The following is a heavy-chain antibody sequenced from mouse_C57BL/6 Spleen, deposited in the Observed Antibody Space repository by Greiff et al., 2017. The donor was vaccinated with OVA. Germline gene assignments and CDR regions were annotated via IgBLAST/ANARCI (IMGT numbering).Heavy chain of an antibody. CDR2: IDPETGGT. V-gene: IGHV1-15*01. Sequence: VKLQQSGAELVRPGASVTLSCKASGYTFTDYEMHWVKQTPVHGLEWIGAIDPETGGTAYNQKFKGKAILTADKSSSTAYMELRSLTSEDSAVYYCTIYDGYLYYFDYWGQGTTLTVSS. CDR1: GYTFTDYE. CDR3: TIYDGYLYYFDY. D-gene: IGHD2-3*01. J-gene: IGHJ2*01.